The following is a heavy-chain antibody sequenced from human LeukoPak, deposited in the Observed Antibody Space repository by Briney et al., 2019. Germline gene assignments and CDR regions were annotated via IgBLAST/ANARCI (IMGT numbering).Heavy chain of an antibody. CDR1: GGSLSTYY. CDR3: ASGPGYDLYYFAP. D-gene: IGHD5-12*01. J-gene: IGHJ4*01. V-gene: IGHV4-59*01. Sequence: PSETLSLTFTVSGGSLSTYYWSWLRQPPGKGLEWFAYIYYSDSTNSNPSLKSRVTISGDTSKNHFSLNLTPLTTADTAVYYCASGPGYDLYYFAPWGHGTVVTVSS. CDR2: IYYSDST.